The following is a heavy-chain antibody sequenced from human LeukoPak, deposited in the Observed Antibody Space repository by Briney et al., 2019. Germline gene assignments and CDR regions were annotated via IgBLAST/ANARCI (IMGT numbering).Heavy chain of an antibody. V-gene: IGHV1-8*01. CDR3: ARGLLTAAADDY. Sequence: GASVKVSCKASGYTFTSYDINWVRQATGQGLEWMGWMNPNSGNTGYAQKFQGRVTMTRNTSISTAYMERSSLRSEDTAVYYCARGLLTAAADDYWGQGTLVTVSS. J-gene: IGHJ4*02. CDR1: GYTFTSYD. CDR2: MNPNSGNT. D-gene: IGHD6-13*01.